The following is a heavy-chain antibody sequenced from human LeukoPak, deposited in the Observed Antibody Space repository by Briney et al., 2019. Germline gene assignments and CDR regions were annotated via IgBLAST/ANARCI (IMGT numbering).Heavy chain of an antibody. CDR1: GYTFTSYD. V-gene: IGHV1-8*01. D-gene: IGHD3-22*01. J-gene: IGHJ4*02. Sequence: ASVKVSCKASGYTFTSYDINWVRQATGQGLEWMGWMSPNSGNTGYAQKFQGRVTMTRNTSISTAYMELSSLRSEDTAVYYCARGFPVHYYDSSGYPPNFDYWGQGTLVTVSS. CDR2: MSPNSGNT. CDR3: ARGFPVHYYDSSGYPPNFDY.